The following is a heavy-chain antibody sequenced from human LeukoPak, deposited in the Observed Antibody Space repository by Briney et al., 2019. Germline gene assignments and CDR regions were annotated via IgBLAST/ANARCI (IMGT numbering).Heavy chain of an antibody. CDR1: GGSISSYY. CDR2: VYSSGST. CDR3: ARHGDYYSRTTSCFDY. J-gene: IGHJ4*02. Sequence: PSETLSLTCTFSGGSISSYYWSWIRQPPGKGLEWIGYVYSSGSTNYNPSLKSRVTISVDTSKNQFSLKLSSVTAADTAVYYCARHGDYYSRTTSCFDYWGQGSLVTVSS. V-gene: IGHV4-59*08. D-gene: IGHD2-2*01.